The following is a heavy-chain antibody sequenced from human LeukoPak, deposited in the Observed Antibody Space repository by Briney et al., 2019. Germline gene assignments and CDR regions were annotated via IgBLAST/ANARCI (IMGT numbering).Heavy chain of an antibody. CDR3: TTDLNSGYDEVDY. Sequence: GGSLRLSCAASGFTFSNAWMSWVRQAPGKGLEWVGRIKSKTDGGTTDYAAPVKGRFTISRDDSKNTLYLQMNSLKTEDTAVYYCTTDLNSGYDEVDYWGQGTLVTVSS. D-gene: IGHD5-12*01. V-gene: IGHV3-15*01. J-gene: IGHJ4*02. CDR2: IKSKTDGGTT. CDR1: GFTFSNAW.